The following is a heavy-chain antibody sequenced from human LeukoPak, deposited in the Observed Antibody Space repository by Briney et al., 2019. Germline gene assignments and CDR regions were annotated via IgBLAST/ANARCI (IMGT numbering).Heavy chain of an antibody. Sequence: GGTLRLSCAASGFTFSSHGMGWVRQAPGKGLEWVSAISGSGGSTYYADSVKGRFTISRDNAKNSLYLQMNSLRAEDTAVYYCASGYSYGYVDYWGQGTLVTVSS. CDR3: ASGYSYGYVDY. CDR1: GFTFSSHG. J-gene: IGHJ4*02. V-gene: IGHV3-23*01. D-gene: IGHD5-18*01. CDR2: ISGSGGST.